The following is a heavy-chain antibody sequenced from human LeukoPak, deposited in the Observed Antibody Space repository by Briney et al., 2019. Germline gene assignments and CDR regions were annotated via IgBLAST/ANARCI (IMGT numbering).Heavy chain of an antibody. V-gene: IGHV3-30*02. CDR3: AKDEGY. J-gene: IGHJ4*02. CDR2: IPYDGSNK. CDR1: GFTFSSYG. Sequence: GGSLRLSCAASGFTFSSYGMHWVRQAPGKGLEWVAVIPYDGSNKYYADSVKGRFTISRDNSKNTLYLQMNSLRAEDTAVYYCAKDEGYWGQGTLVTVSS.